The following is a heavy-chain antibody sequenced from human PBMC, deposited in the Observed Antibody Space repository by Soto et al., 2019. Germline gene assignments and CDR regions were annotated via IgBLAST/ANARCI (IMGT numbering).Heavy chain of an antibody. V-gene: IGHV3-30*18. D-gene: IGHD3-10*01. Sequence: GGSLRLSCEASGFSLRSHGMHWVRQSPGKGLEWVSFISFDGNDKYYGDSVRGRFTISRDSSKNTLYLQMNSLRPDDTAVYYCAKYDASGNYYRGACLDSWGQGTLVTVSS. CDR2: ISFDGNDK. CDR3: AKYDASGNYYRGACLDS. CDR1: GFSLRSHG. J-gene: IGHJ4*02.